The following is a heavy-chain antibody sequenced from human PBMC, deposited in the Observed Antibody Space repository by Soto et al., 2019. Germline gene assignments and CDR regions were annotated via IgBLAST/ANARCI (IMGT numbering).Heavy chain of an antibody. CDR2: IYHSGST. D-gene: IGHD5-18*01. CDR3: ARRGFSSGGGYFVL. CDR1: GGSINIGGFY. V-gene: IGHV4-31*03. J-gene: IGHJ2*01. Sequence: QVQLQESGPGLVKPSQTLSLTCTVSGGSINIGGFYWSWVRQHPGKGLEWIGYIYHSGSTYYNPSLKSRVTISEDTSKNQFALKLSSVTAADTAVYYCARRGFSSGGGYFVLWGRGTLVTVSS.